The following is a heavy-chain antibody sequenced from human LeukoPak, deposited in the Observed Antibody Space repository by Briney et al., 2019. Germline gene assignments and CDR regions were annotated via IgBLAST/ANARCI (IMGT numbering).Heavy chain of an antibody. D-gene: IGHD1-26*01. CDR3: ARDALGSPLLI. CDR1: GGSISSGGYY. V-gene: IGHV4-31*03. CDR2: IYYSGST. J-gene: IGHJ4*02. Sequence: SETLSLTCTVSGGSISSGGYYWSWIRQHPGQGLEWIGYIYYSGSTYYNPSLKSRVTISVDTSKNQFSLKLSSVTAADTAVYYCARDALGSPLLIWGQGALVTVSS.